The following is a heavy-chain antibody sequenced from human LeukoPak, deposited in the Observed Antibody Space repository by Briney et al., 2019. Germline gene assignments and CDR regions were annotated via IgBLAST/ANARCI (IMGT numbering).Heavy chain of an antibody. J-gene: IGHJ4*02. CDR3: ARTNNFDY. D-gene: IGHD2-8*01. V-gene: IGHV3-7*05. CDR1: GFTFRQYW. CDR2: IKHDASDK. Sequence: GGSLRLSCAASGFTFRQYWMNWVRQAPGQGLEWVANIKHDASDKYYVDSVKGRFTISRDNAKNSLYLQMNSLTAEDTAVYYCARTNNFDYWGQGTLVTVSS.